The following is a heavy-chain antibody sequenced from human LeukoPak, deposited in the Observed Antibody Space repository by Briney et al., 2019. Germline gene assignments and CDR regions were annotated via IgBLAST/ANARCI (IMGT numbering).Heavy chain of an antibody. Sequence: PGGSLRLSCAASRFTFSSYSMNWVRQAPGKGLEWVSYISSSGIIIHYADSVKGRFTISRDNAKNSLFLQMNSLRDEDTALYYCARDANRAGYTYSPFDIWGQGTMVTVSS. D-gene: IGHD5-24*01. V-gene: IGHV3-48*02. J-gene: IGHJ3*02. CDR3: ARDANRAGYTYSPFDI. CDR1: RFTFSSYS. CDR2: ISSSGIII.